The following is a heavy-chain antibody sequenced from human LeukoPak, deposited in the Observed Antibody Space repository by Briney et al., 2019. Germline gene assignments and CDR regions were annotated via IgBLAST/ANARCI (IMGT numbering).Heavy chain of an antibody. CDR3: ASKAVAGKNWFDP. V-gene: IGHV4-59*08. Sequence: SETLSLTCTVSGGSISSYYWSWIRQPPGKGLEWIGSIYHSGSTYYNPSLKSRVTISVDTSKNQFSLKLSSVTAADTAVYYCASKAVAGKNWFDPWGQGTLVTVSS. J-gene: IGHJ5*02. CDR1: GGSISSYY. CDR2: IYHSGST. D-gene: IGHD6-19*01.